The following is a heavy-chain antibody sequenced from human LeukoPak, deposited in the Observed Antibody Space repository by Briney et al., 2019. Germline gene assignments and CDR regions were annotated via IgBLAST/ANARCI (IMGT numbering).Heavy chain of an antibody. CDR3: ASLIPAGVVVFDC. Sequence: SETLSLTCTVSGGSISNYYWSWIRQPPGRGLEWIGYIYYSGTTNYNPSLKSRVTISVDKSKNQFSLKLSSVTAADTAVYYCASLIPAGVVVFDCWGQGTLVTVSS. CDR2: IYYSGTT. J-gene: IGHJ4*02. D-gene: IGHD6-13*01. CDR1: GGSISNYY. V-gene: IGHV4-59*12.